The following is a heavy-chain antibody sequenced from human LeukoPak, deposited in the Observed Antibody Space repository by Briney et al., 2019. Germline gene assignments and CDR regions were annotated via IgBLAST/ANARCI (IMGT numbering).Heavy chain of an antibody. CDR1: GGTFSSYA. Sequence: GASVKVSCRASGGTFSSYAISWVRQAPGQGLEWMGGIIPIFGTANYAQKFQGRVTITTDESTSTAYMELSSLRSEDTAVYYCARNEGGLLLDVWAKGPRSPSLQ. D-gene: IGHD1-1*01. CDR2: IIPIFGTA. J-gene: IGHJ6*04. CDR3: ARNEGGLLLDV. V-gene: IGHV1-69*05.